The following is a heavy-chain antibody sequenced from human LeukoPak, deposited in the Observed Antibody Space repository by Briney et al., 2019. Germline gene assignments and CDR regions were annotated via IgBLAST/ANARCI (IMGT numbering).Heavy chain of an antibody. CDR3: ARVASSSWHVFDY. CDR1: GYTFTGYY. CDR2: INAGNGNT. Sequence: GASVKVSCKASGYTFTGYYMHWVRQAPGQRLEWMGWINAGNGNTKYSQKFQGRVTITRDTSASTAYMELSSLRSEDTAVYYCARVASSSWHVFDYWGQGTLVTVSS. V-gene: IGHV1-3*01. D-gene: IGHD6-13*01. J-gene: IGHJ4*02.